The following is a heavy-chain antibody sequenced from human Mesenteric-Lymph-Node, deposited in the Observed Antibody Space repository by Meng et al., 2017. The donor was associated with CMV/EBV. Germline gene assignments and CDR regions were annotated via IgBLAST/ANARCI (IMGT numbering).Heavy chain of an antibody. D-gene: IGHD3-10*01. V-gene: IGHV2-5*02. J-gene: IGHJ4*02. Sequence: ISLKESSPTLVKPTQTLSLICTFSGFSLTTSGVGIVWLRQAPGNALEWLALIYWDDDNRYNPSMESRLTITKDTSKIQVVLTMTNMDPVDTATYYCAHRGGSESYDHWGQGTLVTVSS. CDR3: AHRGGSESYDH. CDR2: IYWDDDN. CDR1: GFSLTTSGVG.